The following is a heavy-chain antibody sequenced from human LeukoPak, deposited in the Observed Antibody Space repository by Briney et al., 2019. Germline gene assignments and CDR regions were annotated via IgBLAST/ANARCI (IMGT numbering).Heavy chain of an antibody. V-gene: IGHV3-30*18. CDR1: GFTFSSYG. D-gene: IGHD5-24*01. J-gene: IGHJ3*01. CDR3: AKDIQLST. Sequence: GRSLRLSCAASGFTFSSYGMHWVRQAPGKGLEWVAVISYDGSNKYYADSVKGRFTISRDNSKNTLYLQMNSLRAEDTAVYYCAKDIQLSTWGLGTMVTVSS. CDR2: ISYDGSNK.